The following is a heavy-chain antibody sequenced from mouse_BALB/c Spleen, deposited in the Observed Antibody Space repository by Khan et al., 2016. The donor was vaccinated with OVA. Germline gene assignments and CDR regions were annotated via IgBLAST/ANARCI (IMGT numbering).Heavy chain of an antibody. CDR3: ARGGYGGFAY. Sequence: QVQLKESGGDLMKPGASVKISCKATGYTFSSYWIEWVKQRPGHGLEWIGQIFPGSVSTTYNEKFKGKATFTADTSSNTAYMQLSSLTSEDSAVYSCARGGYGGFAYWGQGTLVTVSA. D-gene: IGHD2-2*01. J-gene: IGHJ3*01. CDR1: GYTFSSYW. CDR2: IFPGSVST. V-gene: IGHV1-9*01.